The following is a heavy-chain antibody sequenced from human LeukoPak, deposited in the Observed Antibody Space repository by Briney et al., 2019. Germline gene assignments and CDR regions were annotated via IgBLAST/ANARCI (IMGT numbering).Heavy chain of an antibody. CDR2: ISYEGSSK. CDR3: AREISTSSSWYGDDAFDI. Sequence: GGSLRLSCTASGFTFSSYAIHWVRRAPGKGLEWVTLISYEGSSKYYADSVRGRFIISRDNSKNTLFLQMNSLRTEDTAVYYCAREISTSSSWYGDDAFDIWGQGTMVTVSS. V-gene: IGHV3-30-3*01. J-gene: IGHJ3*02. CDR1: GFTFSSYA. D-gene: IGHD6-13*01.